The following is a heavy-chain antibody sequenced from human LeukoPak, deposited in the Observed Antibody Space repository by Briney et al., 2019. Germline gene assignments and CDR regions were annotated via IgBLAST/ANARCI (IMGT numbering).Heavy chain of an antibody. J-gene: IGHJ5*02. Sequence: ASVKVSCKASGYTFTSYDINWVRQATGQGLEWMGWMNPNSGNTGYAQKFQGRVTMTRNTSISTAYMELSSLRSEGTAVYYCARGGVIWYQLLSGGYWFDPWGQGTLVTVSS. CDR1: GYTFTSYD. D-gene: IGHD2-2*01. CDR3: ARGGVIWYQLLSGGYWFDP. CDR2: MNPNSGNT. V-gene: IGHV1-8*01.